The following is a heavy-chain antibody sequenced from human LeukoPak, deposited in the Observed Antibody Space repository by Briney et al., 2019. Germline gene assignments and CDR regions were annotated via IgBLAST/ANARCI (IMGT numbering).Heavy chain of an antibody. J-gene: IGHJ5*02. Sequence: HGESLKISCKGSGYSFTSYWIGWVRQMPGKGLEWMGIIYPGDSDTRYSPSFQGQVTISADKSISTAYLQWSSLKASDTAMYYCARQVAAAVNWFDPWGQGTLVTVSS. CDR2: IYPGDSDT. V-gene: IGHV5-51*01. D-gene: IGHD6-13*01. CDR1: GYSFTSYW. CDR3: ARQVAAAVNWFDP.